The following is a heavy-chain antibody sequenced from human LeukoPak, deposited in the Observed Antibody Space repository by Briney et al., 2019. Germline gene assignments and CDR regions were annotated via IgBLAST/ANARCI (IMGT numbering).Heavy chain of an antibody. CDR2: INHSGST. V-gene: IGHV4-34*01. D-gene: IGHD3-22*01. Sequence: SETLSLTCAVYGGSFSGYYWSWIRQPPGKGLEWIGEINHSGSTNYNPSLKSRVTISVDTSKNQFSLKLSSVTAADTAVYYCARRYYDSSGYYDYWGQGTLVTVSS. CDR3: ARRYYDSSGYYDY. J-gene: IGHJ4*02. CDR1: GGSFSGYY.